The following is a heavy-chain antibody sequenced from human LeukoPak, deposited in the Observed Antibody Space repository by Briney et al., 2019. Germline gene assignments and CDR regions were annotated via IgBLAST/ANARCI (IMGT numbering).Heavy chain of an antibody. V-gene: IGHV5-51*01. CDR2: IYPGDSET. J-gene: IGHJ4*02. CDR3: ARRPWNSSGWFDY. D-gene: IGHD3-22*01. CDR1: GYSFTRYW. Sequence: GESLKISCKGSGYSFTRYWIGWVRQMPGKGLEWMGIIYPGDSETRYSPSFQGQVSISVDKSISTAYLQWSSLKASDTAIFFCARRPWNSSGWFDYWGQGTLVSVSS.